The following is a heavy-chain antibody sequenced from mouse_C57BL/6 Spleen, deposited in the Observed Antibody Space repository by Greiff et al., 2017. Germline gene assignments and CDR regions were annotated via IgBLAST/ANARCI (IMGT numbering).Heavy chain of an antibody. J-gene: IGHJ3*01. V-gene: IGHV1-53*01. Sequence: QVQLQQPGTELVKPGASVKLSCKASGYTFTSYWMHWVKQRPGQGLEWIGNINPSNGGTNYNEKFKSKATLTVDKSSSTAYMQLSSLTSEDSAVYDCARSGYGSSWFAYWGQGTLVTVSA. D-gene: IGHD1-1*01. CDR2: INPSNGGT. CDR1: GYTFTSYW. CDR3: ARSGYGSSWFAY.